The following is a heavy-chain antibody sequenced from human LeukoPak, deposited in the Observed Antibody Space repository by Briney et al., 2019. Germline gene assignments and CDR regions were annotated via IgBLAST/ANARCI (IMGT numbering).Heavy chain of an antibody. D-gene: IGHD3-22*01. Sequence: SETLSLTCTVSGDSISSGDCYWSWIRQPAGKGLEWIGRISSSGSTNYNPSLKSRVTISVDTSKNQFSLKLSSVTAADTAVYFCARGPYSYDSSGAFDIWGQGTMVAVSS. CDR1: GDSISSGDCY. V-gene: IGHV4-61*02. J-gene: IGHJ3*02. CDR2: ISSSGST. CDR3: ARGPYSYDSSGAFDI.